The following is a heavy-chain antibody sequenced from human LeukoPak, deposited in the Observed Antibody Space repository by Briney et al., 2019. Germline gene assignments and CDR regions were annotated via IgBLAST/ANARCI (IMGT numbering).Heavy chain of an antibody. CDR3: ARGVITIFGVVIQLDY. D-gene: IGHD3-3*01. CDR2: TYYSGST. CDR1: GGSISSGDYY. Sequence: PSETLSLTCTVSGGSISSGDYYWSWIRQPPGKGLEWIGYTYYSGSTYYNPSLKSRVTISVDTSKNQFSLKLSSVTAADTAVYYCARGVITIFGVVIQLDYWGQGTLVTVSS. J-gene: IGHJ4*02. V-gene: IGHV4-30-4*08.